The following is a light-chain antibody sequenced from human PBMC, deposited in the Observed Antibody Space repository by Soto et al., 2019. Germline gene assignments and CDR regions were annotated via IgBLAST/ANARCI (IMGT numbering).Light chain of an antibody. CDR1: QSISRF. Sequence: DSQMTQSPSSVSASVGERVTITCRASQSISRFLNWYQQKPGKAPKLLIYKASTLKSGVPSRFSGSGSGTDFTLTISSLQPEDFVTYYCQQLKSSPFTFGPGTKVDIK. V-gene: IGKV1-39*01. CDR2: KAS. J-gene: IGKJ3*01. CDR3: QQLKSSPFT.